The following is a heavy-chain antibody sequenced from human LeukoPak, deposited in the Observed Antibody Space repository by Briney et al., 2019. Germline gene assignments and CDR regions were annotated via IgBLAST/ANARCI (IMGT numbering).Heavy chain of an antibody. CDR2: IYYSGST. CDR3: ARETIAITVIVVVRMGDAFDI. Sequence: SETLSLTCTVSAGSISSYYWSWIRQPPGKGLEWIGYIYYSGSTNYNPSLKSRVTISVDTSENQFSLKLSSVTAADTAVYYCARETIAITVIVVVRMGDAFDIWGQGTVVTVSS. J-gene: IGHJ3*02. CDR1: AGSISSYY. D-gene: IGHD3-22*01. V-gene: IGHV4-59*12.